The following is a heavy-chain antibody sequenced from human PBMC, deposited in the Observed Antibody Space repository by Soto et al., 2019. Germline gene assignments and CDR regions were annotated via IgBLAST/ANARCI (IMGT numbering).Heavy chain of an antibody. CDR1: GGTFSSYA. Sequence: VASVKVSCKASGGTFSSYAISWVRQAPGQGLEWMGGIIPIFGTANYAQKFQGRVTITADKSTSTAYMELSSLRSEDTAVYYCARDEEVQGRYFDWLLYNYYYGMDVWGQGTTVTVSS. D-gene: IGHD3-9*01. V-gene: IGHV1-69*06. J-gene: IGHJ6*02. CDR2: IIPIFGTA. CDR3: ARDEEVQGRYFDWLLYNYYYGMDV.